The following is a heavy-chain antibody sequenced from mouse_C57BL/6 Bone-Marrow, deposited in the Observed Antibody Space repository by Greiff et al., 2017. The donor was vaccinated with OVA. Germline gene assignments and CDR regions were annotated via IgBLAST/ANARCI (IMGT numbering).Heavy chain of an antibody. J-gene: IGHJ2*01. Sequence: VQLQQSGAELVMPGASVKLSCKASGYTFTSYWMPWVKQRPGQGLEWIGEIDPSDSYTNYNQKFKGKSTLTVDKSSSTAYIQLSSLTSEDSAVYYCAREGDYGVYYCDDWGQGTTLTVSS. CDR1: GYTFTSYW. CDR2: IDPSDSYT. V-gene: IGHV1-69*01. CDR3: AREGDYGVYYCDD. D-gene: IGHD2-4*01.